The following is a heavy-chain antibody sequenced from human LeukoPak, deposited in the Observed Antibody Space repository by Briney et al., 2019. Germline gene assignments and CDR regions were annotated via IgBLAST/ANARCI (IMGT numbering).Heavy chain of an antibody. J-gene: IGHJ4*02. V-gene: IGHV3-64D*06. CDR3: VRGTGY. Sequence: GGSLRLSCSVSGFTFSTYVMHWVRQAPGKGLEYVLAISSNGDNTYYADSVKGRFTISRDNSKNTLYLQMSSLRADDTAVYYCVRGTGYWGQGTLVTVSS. CDR1: GFTFSTYV. CDR2: ISSNGDNT.